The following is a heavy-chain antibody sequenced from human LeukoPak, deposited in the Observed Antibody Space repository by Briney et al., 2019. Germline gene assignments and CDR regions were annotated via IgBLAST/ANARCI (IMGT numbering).Heavy chain of an antibody. D-gene: IGHD3-10*01. CDR2: IYTSGTT. CDR3: ARGPRGEHYFNY. CDR1: GGSISSGSYY. Sequence: KPSETLSLTCAVSGGSISSGSYYWSWIRHPPGKGLEWIGRIYTSGTTNYNPSLKSRVTMSVDTSKNQFSLKLSSVTAADTAVYFCARGPRGEHYFNYWGQGTLVTVSS. V-gene: IGHV4-61*02. J-gene: IGHJ4*02.